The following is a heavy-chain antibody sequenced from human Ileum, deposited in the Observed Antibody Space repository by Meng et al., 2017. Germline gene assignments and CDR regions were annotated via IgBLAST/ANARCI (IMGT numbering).Heavy chain of an antibody. CDR3: ARVDTPMVTFDDAFDI. Sequence: ASVKVSCQASGYTFTTYAMNWVRQAPGQGREWMGWINTKTGNPTYGQGFTGRFVFSLDTSASTAYLQISSLKAEDTAVYYCARVDTPMVTFDDAFDIWGQGTLVTVSS. CDR2: INTKTGNP. J-gene: IGHJ3*02. CDR1: GYTFTTYA. D-gene: IGHD5-18*01. V-gene: IGHV7-4-1*02.